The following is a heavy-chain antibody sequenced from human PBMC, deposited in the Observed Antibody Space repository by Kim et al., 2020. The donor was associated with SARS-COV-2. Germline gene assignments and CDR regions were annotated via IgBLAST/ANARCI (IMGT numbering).Heavy chain of an antibody. Sequence: SETLSLTCAVYGGSFSGYYWSWIRQPPGKGLEWIGEINHSGSTNYNPSLKSRVTISVDTSKNQFSLKLSSVTAADTAVYYCAREDSSGYYYGVDVWGQGT. CDR3: AREDSSGYYYGVDV. V-gene: IGHV4-34*01. CDR1: GGSFSGYY. D-gene: IGHD3-22*01. J-gene: IGHJ6*02. CDR2: INHSGST.